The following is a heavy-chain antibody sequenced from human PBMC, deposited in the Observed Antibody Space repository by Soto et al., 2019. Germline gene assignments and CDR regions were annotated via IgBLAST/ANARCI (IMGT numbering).Heavy chain of an antibody. CDR1: GFPFARFA. Sequence: GSLRLSCAASGFPFARFAMTWVRQAPGKGLEWVSAISASGGSTYYADSVKGRFTISRDSSKNTLYLQMNSLRAEDTAVYYCARGAVTPDSWGQGTLFTVSS. D-gene: IGHD3-10*01. V-gene: IGHV3-23*01. J-gene: IGHJ4*02. CDR2: ISASGGST. CDR3: ARGAVTPDS.